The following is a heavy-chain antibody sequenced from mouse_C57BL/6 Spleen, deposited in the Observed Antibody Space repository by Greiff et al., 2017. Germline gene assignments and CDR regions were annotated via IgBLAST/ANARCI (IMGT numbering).Heavy chain of an antibody. CDR3: AREIYGSSDDYFDY. CDR1: GYTFTSYW. Sequence: QVQLQQSGAELVKPGASVKMSCTASGYTFTSYWITWVKQRPGQGLEWIGDIYPGSGSTNYNEKFKSKATLTVDTSSSTAYMQLSSLTSEDSAVYYCAREIYGSSDDYFDYWGQGTTLTVAS. J-gene: IGHJ2*01. D-gene: IGHD1-1*01. V-gene: IGHV1-55*01. CDR2: IYPGSGST.